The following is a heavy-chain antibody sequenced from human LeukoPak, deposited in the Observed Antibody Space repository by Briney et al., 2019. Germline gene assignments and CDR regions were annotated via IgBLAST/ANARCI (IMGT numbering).Heavy chain of an antibody. J-gene: IGHJ5*02. V-gene: IGHV4-34*01. CDR1: GGSFSGYY. D-gene: IGHD3-10*01. Sequence: PETLSLTCAVYGGSFSGYYWSWIRQPPGKGLNGMGEINHSGSTNYNPSLKSRVTISVDTSKNQFSLKLSSVTAADTAVYYCARRLITMVRGVISLNNWFDPWGQGTLVTVSS. CDR3: ARRLITMVRGVISLNNWFDP. CDR2: INHSGST.